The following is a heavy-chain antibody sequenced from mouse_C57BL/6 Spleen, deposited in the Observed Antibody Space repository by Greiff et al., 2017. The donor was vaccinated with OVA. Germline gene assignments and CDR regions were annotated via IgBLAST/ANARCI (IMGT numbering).Heavy chain of an antibody. J-gene: IGHJ3*01. CDR3: ARGDGYYVDWFAY. CDR1: GFTFSDYY. V-gene: IGHV5-16*01. D-gene: IGHD2-3*01. Sequence: DVMLVESEGGLVQPGSSMKLSCTASGFTFSDYYMAWVRQVPEKGLEWVANINYDGSSTYYLDSLKSRFIISRDNAKNILYLQMSSLKSEDTATYYCARGDGYYVDWFAYWGQGTLVTVSA. CDR2: INYDGSST.